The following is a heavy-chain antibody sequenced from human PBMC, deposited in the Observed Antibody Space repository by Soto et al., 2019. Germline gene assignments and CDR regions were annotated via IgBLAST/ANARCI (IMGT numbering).Heavy chain of an antibody. CDR1: GFSLTTGKMG. CDR3: ARMNVDSYQFYYAMDV. CDR2: IFSDNER. V-gene: IGHV2-26*01. Sequence: GSGPTLVNPTETLTLTCTVSGFSLTTGKMGVSWIRQPPGKALEWLAHIFSDNERSYSTSLQGRLTISKDTSGSQVVLSMTNVDPVDTATYYCARMNVDSYQFYYAMDVWDQGTTVTVSS. J-gene: IGHJ6*02. D-gene: IGHD4-17*01.